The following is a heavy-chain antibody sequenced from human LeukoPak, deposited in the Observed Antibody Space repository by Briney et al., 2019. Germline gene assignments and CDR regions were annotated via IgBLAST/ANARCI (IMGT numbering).Heavy chain of an antibody. J-gene: IGHJ4*02. CDR2: INPSGGST. Sequence: GASVKVSCKASGYTFTSYYMHWVRQAPGQGLEWMGIINPSGGSTSYAQKFQGRVTMTRDMSTSTVYMELSSLRSEDTAVYYCARDLPDSSGYNGLYFDYWGQGTLVTVSS. V-gene: IGHV1-46*01. CDR3: ARDLPDSSGYNGLYFDY. D-gene: IGHD3-22*01. CDR1: GYTFTSYY.